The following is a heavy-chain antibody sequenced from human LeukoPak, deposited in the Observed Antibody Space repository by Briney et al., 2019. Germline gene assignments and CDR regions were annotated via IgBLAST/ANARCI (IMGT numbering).Heavy chain of an antibody. CDR2: IWYDGSNK. CDR1: GFTFSSYG. Sequence: PGRSLRLSCAASGFTFSSYGMHWVRQAPGKGLEWVALIWYDGSNKYYADSVKGRFTISRDNSKNTLYLQVNSLRAEDTAVYYCARALITMDKDFHHWGQGTLVTVSS. V-gene: IGHV3-33*01. D-gene: IGHD3-10*01. CDR3: ARALITMDKDFHH. J-gene: IGHJ1*01.